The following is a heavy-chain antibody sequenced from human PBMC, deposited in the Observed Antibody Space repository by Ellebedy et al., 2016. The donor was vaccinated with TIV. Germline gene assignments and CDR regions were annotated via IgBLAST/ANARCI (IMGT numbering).Heavy chain of an antibody. Sequence: GGSLRLSCKGSGFTFSVNGMHWVRQAPGKGLEWVAHISTSGYTKYYAESVKGRFTISRDNARNSLYLQMSSLRVEDTALYYCARAKYYSSGSYNTYYFDSWGPGIPVTVSS. J-gene: IGHJ4*02. CDR2: ISTSGYTK. CDR1: GFTFSVNG. V-gene: IGHV3-48*01. CDR3: ARAKYYSSGSYNTYYFDS. D-gene: IGHD3-10*01.